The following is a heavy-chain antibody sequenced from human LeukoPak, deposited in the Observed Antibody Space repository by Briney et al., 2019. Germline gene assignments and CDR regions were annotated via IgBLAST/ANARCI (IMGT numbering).Heavy chain of an antibody. D-gene: IGHD4-17*01. Sequence: PGGSLRLSCAASGFTFSNAWMSWVRQAPGKGLEWVSYITTSGRTIYYADSVKGRFTISRDNAKNSLYLQMNSLRAEDTAVYYCARGEDYGTNSFDYWGQGTLVTVSS. J-gene: IGHJ4*02. CDR2: ITTSGRTI. CDR3: ARGEDYGTNSFDY. V-gene: IGHV3-11*04. CDR1: GFTFSNAW.